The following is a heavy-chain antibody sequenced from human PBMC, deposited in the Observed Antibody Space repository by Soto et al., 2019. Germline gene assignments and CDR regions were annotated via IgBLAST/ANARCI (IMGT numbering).Heavy chain of an antibody. CDR1: GGSISSSNW. CDR2: IYHSGST. CDR3: ARATVAGTKHFDY. D-gene: IGHD6-19*01. Sequence: SETLSLTCAVSGGSISSSNWWSWVRQPPGKGLEWIGEIYHSGSTNYNPSLKSRVTISVDKSKNQFSLKLSSVTAADTAVYYCARATVAGTKHFDYWGQGTLVTVSS. V-gene: IGHV4-4*02. J-gene: IGHJ4*02.